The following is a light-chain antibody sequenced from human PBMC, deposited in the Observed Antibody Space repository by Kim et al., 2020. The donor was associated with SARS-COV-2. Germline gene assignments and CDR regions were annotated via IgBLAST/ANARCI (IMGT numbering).Light chain of an antibody. CDR1: SSNIGAGYD. Sequence: QSVLAKPYSVYGAPGQKVSISCTGSSSNIGAGYDVHWYKQLPGTAPKVFIYRDVKRPSGVPDRFSGSRSGPSASLVISGLQVDDEGDYYCQSYDTRVSGSVFGGGTQLTVL. J-gene: IGLJ3*02. V-gene: IGLV1-40*01. CDR2: RDV. CDR3: QSYDTRVSGSV.